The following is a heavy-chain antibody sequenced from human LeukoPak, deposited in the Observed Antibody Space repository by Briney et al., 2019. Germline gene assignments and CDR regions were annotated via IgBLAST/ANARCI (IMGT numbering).Heavy chain of an antibody. J-gene: IGHJ4*02. CDR1: GFTFSSYA. Sequence: GGSLRLSCAASGFTFSSYAMHWVRQAPGKGLEWVAVISYDGSNKYYADSVKGRFTISRDNSKNTLYLQMNSLRAEDTAVYYCARGDPDYCDSSGYYSNFDYWGQGTLVTVSS. CDR2: ISYDGSNK. V-gene: IGHV3-30-3*01. D-gene: IGHD3-22*01. CDR3: ARGDPDYCDSSGYYSNFDY.